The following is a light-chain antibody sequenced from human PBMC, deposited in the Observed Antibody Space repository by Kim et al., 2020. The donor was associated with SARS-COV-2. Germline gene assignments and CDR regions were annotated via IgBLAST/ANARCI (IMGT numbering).Light chain of an antibody. Sequence: SSPGETAPLSCRASQGVSNYLAWYQQQPEQAPRLLFYDSSSGATGIPARFSGGGSGTDFTLTISSLEPEDFAVYYCQQRSNWPLTFGPGTKVDIK. CDR3: QQRSNWPLT. CDR1: QGVSNY. CDR2: DSS. J-gene: IGKJ3*01. V-gene: IGKV3-11*01.